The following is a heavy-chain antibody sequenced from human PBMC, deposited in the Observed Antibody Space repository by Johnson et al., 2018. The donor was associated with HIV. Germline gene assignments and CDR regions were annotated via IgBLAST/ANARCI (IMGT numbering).Heavy chain of an antibody. Sequence: QVQLQQWGAGLFKPSETLSLTCGVYGESFNIYYWSWIRQPPGKGLEWIGEINHSGSTNYNPSLKSRVTISIDTSKNQFSLNLNSVTAADTAIYYCARHFQERLGAARAGAFDVWGQGTMVTV. CDR2: INHSGST. CDR1: GESFNIYY. J-gene: IGHJ3*01. V-gene: IGHV4-34*08. CDR3: ARHFQERLGAARAGAFDV. D-gene: IGHD1-1*01.